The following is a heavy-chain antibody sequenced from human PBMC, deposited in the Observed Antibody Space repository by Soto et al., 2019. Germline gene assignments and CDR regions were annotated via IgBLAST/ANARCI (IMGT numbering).Heavy chain of an antibody. D-gene: IGHD3-22*01. CDR3: AREFSDHYYDSSGYQGNYYYGMDV. V-gene: IGHV3-33*01. J-gene: IGHJ6*02. Sequence: GGSLRLSCAASGFTFSSYGMHWVRQAPGKGLEWVAVIWYDGSNKYYGDSVKGRFTISRDNSKNTLYLQMNSLRAEDTAVYYCAREFSDHYYDSSGYQGNYYYGMDVWGQGTTVTVSS. CDR2: IWYDGSNK. CDR1: GFTFSSYG.